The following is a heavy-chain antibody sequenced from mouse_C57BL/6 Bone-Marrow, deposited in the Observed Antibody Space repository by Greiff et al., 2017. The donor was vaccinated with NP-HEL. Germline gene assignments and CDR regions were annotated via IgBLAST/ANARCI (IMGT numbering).Heavy chain of an antibody. CDR1: GYTFTTYP. V-gene: IGHV1-47*01. CDR3: ARGNYYGSSFYYAMDY. D-gene: IGHD1-1*01. CDR2: FNPYNDDT. J-gene: IGHJ4*01. Sequence: QVQLQQSGAELVKPGASVKMSCKASGYTFTTYPIEWMKQNHGKSLEWIGNFNPYNDDTKYNEKFKGKATLTVEKSSSTVYLELSRLTSDDSAVYYCARGNYYGSSFYYAMDYRGQGTSVTVSS.